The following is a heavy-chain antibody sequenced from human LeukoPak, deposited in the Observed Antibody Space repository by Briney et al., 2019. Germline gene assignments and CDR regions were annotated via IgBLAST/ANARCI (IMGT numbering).Heavy chain of an antibody. CDR2: IRAYNGNT. V-gene: IGHV1-18*01. CDR1: GYTLTSYG. J-gene: IGHJ4*02. CDR3: ARVMVTIFGVVIKVDY. D-gene: IGHD3-3*01. Sequence: ASVKVSCKASGYTLTSYGTSWARQAPGQGLEWMGWIRAYNGNTNYAQKLQGRVTMTTDTSTSTAYMELRSLRSDDTAVYYCARVMVTIFGVVIKVDYWGQGTLVTVSS.